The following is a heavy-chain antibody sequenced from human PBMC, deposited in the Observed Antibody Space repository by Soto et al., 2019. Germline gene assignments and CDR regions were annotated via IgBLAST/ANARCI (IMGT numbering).Heavy chain of an antibody. CDR3: ARDLVPTPYCGGDCYSA. CDR2: INPNSGGT. Sequence: RASVKVSCKASGYTFTGYYMHWVRQAPGQGLEWMGWINPNSGGTNYAQKFQGRVTMTRDTSISTAYMELSRLRSDDTAVYYCARDLVPTPYCGGDCYSAWGQGTLVTVSS. J-gene: IGHJ5*02. V-gene: IGHV1-2*02. D-gene: IGHD2-21*02. CDR1: GYTFTGYY.